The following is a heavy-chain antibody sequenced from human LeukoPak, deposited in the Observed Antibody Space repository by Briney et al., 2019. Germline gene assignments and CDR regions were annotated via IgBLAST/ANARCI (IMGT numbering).Heavy chain of an antibody. CDR3: ARARFLGYCSSTSCSNAFDY. CDR1: GFTFSSYW. J-gene: IGHJ4*02. D-gene: IGHD2-2*01. V-gene: IGHV3-74*01. CDR2: INSDGSST. Sequence: GGSLRLSCAASGFTFSSYWMHRVRQAPGKGLVWVSRINSDGSSTSYADSVKGRFTISRDNAKNTLYLQMNSLRAEDTAVYYCARARFLGYCSSTSCSNAFDYWGQGTLVTVSS.